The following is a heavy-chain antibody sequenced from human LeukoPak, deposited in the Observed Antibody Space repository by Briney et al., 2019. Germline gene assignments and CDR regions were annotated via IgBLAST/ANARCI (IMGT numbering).Heavy chain of an antibody. CDR1: GGSFSGYY. V-gene: IGHV4-34*01. Sequence: SETLSLTCAVYGGSFSGYYWSWIRQPPGKGLEWIGEINHSGSTNYNPSLKSRVTISLNTSKSQFFLKLSSVTAADTAVFYCARGRPRSLIVGTTRRSRAFDIWGQGTMVTVPS. D-gene: IGHD1-26*01. CDR3: ARGRPRSLIVGTTRRSRAFDI. J-gene: IGHJ3*02. CDR2: INHSGST.